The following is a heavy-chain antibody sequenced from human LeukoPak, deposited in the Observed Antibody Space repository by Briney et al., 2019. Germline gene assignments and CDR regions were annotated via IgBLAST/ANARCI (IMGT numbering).Heavy chain of an antibody. J-gene: IGHJ4*02. CDR1: GFTFSSYG. D-gene: IGHD3-22*01. V-gene: IGHV3-21*05. CDR3: ARDRNYYDSSGYYFANDY. Sequence: GGSLRLSCAASGFTFSSYGMTWVRQAPGKGLEWVSYISSSSSYIYYADSVKGRFTISRDNAKNSLYLQMNSLRAEDTAVYYCARDRNYYDSSGYYFANDYWGQGTLVTVSS. CDR2: ISSSSSYI.